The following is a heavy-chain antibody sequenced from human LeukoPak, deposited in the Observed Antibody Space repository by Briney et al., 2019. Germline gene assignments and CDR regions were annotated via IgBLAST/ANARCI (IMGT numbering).Heavy chain of an antibody. Sequence: FTXXXYGMSWVRQAPGKGLEWVSAISGSGGSTYYADSVKGRFTISRDNSKNTLYLQMNSLRAEDTAVYYCAKVRTTVTPHFDYWGQGTLVTVSS. V-gene: IGHV3-23*01. J-gene: IGHJ4*02. CDR1: FTXXXYG. CDR2: ISGSGGST. D-gene: IGHD4-17*01. CDR3: AKVRTTVTPHFDY.